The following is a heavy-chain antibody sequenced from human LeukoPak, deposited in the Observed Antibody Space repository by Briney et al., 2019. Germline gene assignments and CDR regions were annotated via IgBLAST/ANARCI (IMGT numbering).Heavy chain of an antibody. J-gene: IGHJ2*01. V-gene: IGHV3-23*01. Sequence: GGSLRLSCTASGVTLSSYAMSWARQAPGKGLEWVSGISSSGSGGNTYYADSVKGRFTISRDSSKNTLFLHMNTLRAEDTAIYYCAEDRTVGASYWYFDLWGRGTLVTVSS. CDR1: GVTLSSYA. CDR2: ISSSGSGGNT. CDR3: AEDRTVGASYWYFDL. D-gene: IGHD1-26*01.